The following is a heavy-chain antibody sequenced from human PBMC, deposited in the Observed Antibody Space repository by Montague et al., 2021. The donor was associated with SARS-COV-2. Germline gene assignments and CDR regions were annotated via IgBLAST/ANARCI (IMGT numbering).Heavy chain of an antibody. CDR2: IYYSGST. V-gene: IGHV4-39*01. CDR1: GGSINSSSYY. J-gene: IGHJ4*02. CDR3: ARRDLGWHRWGYYDY. Sequence: SETLSLTCTVSGGSINSSSYYWGWIRQSPGKGLEWIGSIYYSGSTYHNPSLKSRVTMSVDTSKNQFSLKLSSVTAADTAVYYCARRDLGWHRWGYYDYWGQGTLVTVSS. D-gene: IGHD3-16*01.